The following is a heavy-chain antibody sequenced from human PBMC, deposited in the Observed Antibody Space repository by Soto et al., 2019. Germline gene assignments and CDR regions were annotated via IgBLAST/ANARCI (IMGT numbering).Heavy chain of an antibody. V-gene: IGHV4-59*01. Sequence: SETLSLTCTVSGGSISSYYWSWIRQSPGKGLEWIGYIYYSGSTNYNPSLKSRVTISVDTSKNQFSLKLSSVTAADTAVYYCARGSVLTMVRGVISLGGMDVWGQGTTVTVSS. CDR2: IYYSGST. D-gene: IGHD3-10*01. CDR3: ARGSVLTMVRGVISLGGMDV. J-gene: IGHJ6*02. CDR1: GGSISSYY.